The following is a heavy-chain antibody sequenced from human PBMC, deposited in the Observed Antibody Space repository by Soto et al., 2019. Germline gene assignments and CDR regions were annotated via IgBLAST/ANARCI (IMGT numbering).Heavy chain of an antibody. D-gene: IGHD4-4*01. V-gene: IGHV4-39*01. CDR3: ARQVDYTLFGYYYYYMDV. CDR1: GGSISSSSYY. CDR2: IYYSGST. Sequence: PSETLSLTCTVSGGSISSSSYYWGWIRQPPGKGLEWIGSIYYSGSTYYNPSLKSRVTISVDTSKNQFSLKLSSVTAADTAVYYCARQVDYTLFGYYYYYMDVWGKGTTVTVSS. J-gene: IGHJ6*03.